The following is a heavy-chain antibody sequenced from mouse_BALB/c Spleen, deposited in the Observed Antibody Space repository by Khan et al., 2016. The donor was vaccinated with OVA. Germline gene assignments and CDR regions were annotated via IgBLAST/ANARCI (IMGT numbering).Heavy chain of an antibody. CDR3: ARATYRYAFVY. CDR2: IIYTGYT. V-gene: IGHV3-8*02. CDR1: GDSITTGY. J-gene: IGHJ3*01. Sequence: EVQLLESGPSLVKPSQTLSLTCSVTGDSITTGYWNWIRKFPGNKLEYMGYIIYTGYTYYNPSLISRISITRHTSNNQYYLQWNSVTDEDTATYYCARATYRYAFVYWGQGTLVTVSA. D-gene: IGHD2-14*01.